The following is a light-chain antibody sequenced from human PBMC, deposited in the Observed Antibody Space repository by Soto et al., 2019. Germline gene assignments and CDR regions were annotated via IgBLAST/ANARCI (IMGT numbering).Light chain of an antibody. CDR1: SSDVGGYNY. V-gene: IGLV2-11*01. Sequence: QSVLTQPRSVSGSPRQSVTVSCTATSSDVGGYNYVSWYQHHPGKAPKLIIYDVTKRPSGVPDRFTGSKSGNTASLTISGLQAEDEADYYCCSFAGSYTLGVFGGGTKLTVL. CDR2: DVT. J-gene: IGLJ3*02. CDR3: CSFAGSYTLGV.